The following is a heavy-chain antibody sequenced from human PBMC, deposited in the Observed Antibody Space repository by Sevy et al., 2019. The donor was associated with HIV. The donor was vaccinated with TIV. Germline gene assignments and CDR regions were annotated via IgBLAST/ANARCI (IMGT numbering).Heavy chain of an antibody. Sequence: LRLSCTVSDVSISSGTNYWGWIRQPPGKGLEWIGSIYYSGTTYYNPSLKSRVTMSADTSMNQFSLKLSSVTVADTAVYYCARQRGGWYEYDASDVWGQGTMVTVSS. D-gene: IGHD6-19*01. CDR2: IYYSGTT. CDR3: ARQRGGWYEYDASDV. V-gene: IGHV4-39*01. J-gene: IGHJ3*01. CDR1: DVSISSGTNY.